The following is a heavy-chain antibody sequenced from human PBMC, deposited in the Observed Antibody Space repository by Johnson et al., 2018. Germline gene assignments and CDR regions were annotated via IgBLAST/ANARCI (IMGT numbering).Heavy chain of an antibody. CDR3: ARDPSPGTYFDFWCCDFHYYMDV. Sequence: EVQLVESGGGLVQPGGSLRLSCAASGFTFSTYWMHWIRQAPGKGLEWVARINSDAGSITYADSVKGPFTISRDNAKNSLSLHMDSLRAEDTAVYYCARDPSPGTYFDFWCCDFHYYMDVWGRGTTVTVSS. J-gene: IGHJ6*03. D-gene: IGHD3-3*01. CDR2: INSDAGSI. CDR1: GFTFSTYW. V-gene: IGHV3-74*02.